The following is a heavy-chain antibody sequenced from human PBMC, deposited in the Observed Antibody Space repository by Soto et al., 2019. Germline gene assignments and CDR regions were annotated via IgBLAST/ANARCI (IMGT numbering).Heavy chain of an antibody. J-gene: IGHJ4*02. CDR1: GFTFSSYA. CDR3: AKEGDGSGSFDY. V-gene: IGHV3-23*01. CDR2: ISGSGGST. Sequence: EVQLLESGGGLVQPGGSLRLSCAASGFTFSSYAMSWVRQAPGKGLEWVSAISGSGGSTYYTDSVKGRFTISRDNSKNTLYLQVNSLRAEDTAVYYCAKEGDGSGSFDYWGQGSLVAVSS. D-gene: IGHD3-10*01.